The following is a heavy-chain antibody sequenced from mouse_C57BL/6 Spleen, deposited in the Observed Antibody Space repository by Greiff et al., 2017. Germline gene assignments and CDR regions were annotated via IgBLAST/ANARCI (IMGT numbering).Heavy chain of an antibody. CDR1: GFTFSDYG. CDR3: ARGSYFDV. J-gene: IGHJ1*03. CDR2: ISSGSSTI. V-gene: IGHV5-17*01. Sequence: EVQRVESGGGLVKPGGSLKLSCAASGFTFSDYGMHWVRQAPEKGLEWVAYISSGSSTIYYADTVKGRFTISRDNAKNTLFLHMTSLRSEDTAMYYCARGSYFDVWGTGTTVTVSS.